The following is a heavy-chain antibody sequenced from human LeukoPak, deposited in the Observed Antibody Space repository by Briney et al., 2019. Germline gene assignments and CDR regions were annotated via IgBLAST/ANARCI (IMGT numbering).Heavy chain of an antibody. CDR2: IIPIFGTA. V-gene: IGHV1-69*01. CDR1: GGTFSSYA. CDR3: ARVPGYSYDPAFDY. J-gene: IGHJ4*02. Sequence: ASVKVSCKASGGTFSSYAISWVRQAPGQGLEWIGGIIPIFGTANYAQKFQGRVTITADESTSTAYMELSSLRSDDTAVYYCARVPGYSYDPAFDYWGQGTLVTVSS. D-gene: IGHD5-18*01.